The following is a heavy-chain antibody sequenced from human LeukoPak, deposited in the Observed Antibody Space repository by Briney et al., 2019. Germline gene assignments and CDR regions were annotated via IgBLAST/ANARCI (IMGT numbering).Heavy chain of an antibody. D-gene: IGHD5-18*01. J-gene: IGHJ4*02. CDR1: GGSISSSNW. CDR2: IYHSGST. V-gene: IGHV4-4*02. CDR3: ARDRKTPGYSYGLHY. Sequence: PSETLSLTCAVSGGSISSSNWWSWVRQPPGKGLEWIGEIYHSGSTNYNPSLKSRVTISVDKSKNQFSLKLSSVTAADTAVYYCARDRKTPGYSYGLHYWGQGTLVTVSS.